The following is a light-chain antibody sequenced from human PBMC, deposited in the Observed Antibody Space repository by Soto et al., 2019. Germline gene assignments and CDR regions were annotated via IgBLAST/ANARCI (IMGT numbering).Light chain of an antibody. CDR1: QSIYSY. J-gene: IGKJ4*01. CDR2: GAS. V-gene: IGKV1-39*01. CDR3: QSTYDTPT. Sequence: DIQMTQSPSSLSASVGDRVTITCRASQSIYSYLNWYQQRPGRAPKLLIYGASTLHSGVPSRFRCGGSGTDFTNYILTITSLQPEDSATYYCQSTYDTPTFGGGTKVEIK.